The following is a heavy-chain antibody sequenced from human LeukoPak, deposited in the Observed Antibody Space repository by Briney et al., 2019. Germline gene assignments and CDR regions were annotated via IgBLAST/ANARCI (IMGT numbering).Heavy chain of an antibody. J-gene: IGHJ4*02. V-gene: IGHV4-39*01. CDR1: GGSISSSSHY. Sequence: PSETLSLTCTVSGGSISSSSHYWGWIRRPPGKGLEWIGSIYYSGSTYYNPSLKSRVTISVDTSKNQFSLKLSSVTAADTAVYYCARREVDYYDSSGYPFDYWGQGTLVTVSS. D-gene: IGHD3-22*01. CDR2: IYYSGST. CDR3: ARREVDYYDSSGYPFDY.